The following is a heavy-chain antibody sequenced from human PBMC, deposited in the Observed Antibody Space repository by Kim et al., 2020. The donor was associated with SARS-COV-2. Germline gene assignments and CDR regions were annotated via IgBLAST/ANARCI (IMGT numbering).Heavy chain of an antibody. V-gene: IGHV3-15*01. J-gene: IGHJ4*02. CDR3: TSRNY. CDR2: KAEGGAI. Sequence: KAEGGAIDYAAPVKGRFTISRDDSKSTLYLQRSSLKTEDTAVYYCTSRNYWGQGTLVTVSS.